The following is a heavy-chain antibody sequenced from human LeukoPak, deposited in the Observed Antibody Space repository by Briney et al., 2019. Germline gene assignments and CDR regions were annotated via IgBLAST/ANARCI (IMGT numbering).Heavy chain of an antibody. CDR3: ARAGSYFDWLLAFDY. D-gene: IGHD3-9*01. CDR2: INSDGSST. CDR1: GFTFSSYW. J-gene: IGHJ4*02. V-gene: IGHV3-74*01. Sequence: GGSLRLSCAASGFTFSSYWMHWVRQAPGKGLVGVSRINSDGSSTSYADSVKGRFTISRDNAKNTPYLQMNSLRAEDTAVYYCARAGSYFDWLLAFDYWGQGTLVTVSS.